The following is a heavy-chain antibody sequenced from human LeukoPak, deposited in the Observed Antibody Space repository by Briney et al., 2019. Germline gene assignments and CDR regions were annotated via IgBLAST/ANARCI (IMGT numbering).Heavy chain of an antibody. CDR2: IYKSGST. D-gene: IGHD1-14*01. CDR1: GGSISSGSYY. Sequence: SETLSLTCTVSGGSISSGSYYWSWIRQPAGKRLEWMGNIYKSGSTNYNPSLKSRLTISTDTSKNQFSFKLNFVTAADTALYYCVTAPNQDFFDYWGRGTLVTVSS. CDR3: VTAPNQDFFDY. J-gene: IGHJ4*01. V-gene: IGHV4-61*09.